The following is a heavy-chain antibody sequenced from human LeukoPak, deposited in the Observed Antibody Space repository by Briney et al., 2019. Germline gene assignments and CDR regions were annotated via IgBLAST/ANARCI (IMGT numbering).Heavy chain of an antibody. D-gene: IGHD3-22*01. Sequence: GGSLRLSCAASGLTFSNFPMHWVRQAPGKGLEWVDADFVRGRFTISRDNSKSTVYLQMNSLKPYDTAFYYCATQSITLVVVISPFDYWGQGTLVTVSS. CDR3: ATQSITLVVVISPFDY. V-gene: IGHV3-30*02. CDR1: GLTFSNFP. J-gene: IGHJ4*02.